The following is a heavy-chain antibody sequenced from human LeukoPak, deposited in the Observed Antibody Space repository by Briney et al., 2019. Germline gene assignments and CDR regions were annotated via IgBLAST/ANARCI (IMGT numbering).Heavy chain of an antibody. Sequence: GGSLRLSCAASGFTFSSYGMHWVRQAPGKGLEWVAFIRYDGSNKYYAVSVKGRFTISRDNSKNTLYLQMNSLRAEDTAVYYCAKDRYENFGVVMPETDYWGQGTLVTVSS. CDR2: IRYDGSNK. CDR3: AKDRYENFGVVMPETDY. J-gene: IGHJ4*02. V-gene: IGHV3-30*02. CDR1: GFTFSSYG. D-gene: IGHD3-3*01.